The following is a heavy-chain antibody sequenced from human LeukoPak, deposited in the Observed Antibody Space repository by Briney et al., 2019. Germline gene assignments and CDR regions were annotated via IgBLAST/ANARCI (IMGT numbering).Heavy chain of an antibody. CDR1: GYTFTSYG. J-gene: IGHJ4*02. D-gene: IGHD2-15*01. CDR3: ARDRCRGGSCYTYYFDY. Sequence: ASVKVSCKASGYTFTSYGISWVRQAPGQGLEWMGWISAYNGNTNYAQKLQGRVTITTDTSTSTAYMELRSLRSDDTAVYYCARDRCRGGSCYTYYFDYWGQGTLVTVSS. CDR2: ISAYNGNT. V-gene: IGHV1-18*01.